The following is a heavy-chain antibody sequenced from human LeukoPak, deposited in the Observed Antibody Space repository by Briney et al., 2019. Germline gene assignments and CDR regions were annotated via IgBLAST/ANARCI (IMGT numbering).Heavy chain of an antibody. V-gene: IGHV1-2*02. D-gene: IGHD3-22*01. Sequence: ASVKVSCKASGYTFTGYYMHWVRQAPGQGLEWMGWINPNSGGTNYAQKFQGRGTMTRDTSISTANMELSRLRSDDTAVYYCARTAEASSGYSYWGQGTLVTVSS. J-gene: IGHJ4*02. CDR1: GYTFTGYY. CDR2: INPNSGGT. CDR3: ARTAEASSGYSY.